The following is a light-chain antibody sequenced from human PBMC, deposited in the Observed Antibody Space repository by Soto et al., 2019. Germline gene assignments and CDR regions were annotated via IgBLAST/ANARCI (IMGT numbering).Light chain of an antibody. Sequence: QSALTQPASVSGSPGQSITISCTGTSSDIGDSNYVSWYQQHPGKAPKLVIYDVSNRPSGVSNRSSGSKSANTASLTISGLQAEDEADYYCSSFRSSSTSHVFGTGTKVTV. J-gene: IGLJ1*01. V-gene: IGLV2-14*03. CDR3: SSFRSSSTSHV. CDR1: SSDIGDSNY. CDR2: DVS.